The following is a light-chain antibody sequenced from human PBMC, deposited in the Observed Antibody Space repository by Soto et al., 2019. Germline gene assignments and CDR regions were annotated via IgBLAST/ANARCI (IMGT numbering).Light chain of an antibody. J-gene: IGLJ2*01. Sequence: QSALTQPASVSGSPGKSITISCTGTSSDGGSYNLVSWYQQHPGKDPKLMIYEGSKRPSGVSNRFSGSKSGNTASLTISGLQAEDEADYYCCSYAGSSTHVVFGGGTKVTVL. V-gene: IGLV2-23*01. CDR3: CSYAGSSTHVV. CDR1: SSDGGSYNL. CDR2: EGS.